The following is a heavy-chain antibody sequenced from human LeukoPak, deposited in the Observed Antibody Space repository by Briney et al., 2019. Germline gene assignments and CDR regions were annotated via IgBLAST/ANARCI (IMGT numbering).Heavy chain of an antibody. D-gene: IGHD3-9*01. CDR2: INHSGRT. CDR1: GGSFSAYY. J-gene: IGHJ5*02. V-gene: IGHV4-34*01. CDR3: ARSPLTGNYGDWFDP. Sequence: SETLSLTCGVSGGSFSAYYWSWIRQPPGKGLELIGEINHSGRTNYNPSLKSRVTISVDTSKNQFPLNLSSVTAADTAVYYCARSPLTGNYGDWFDPWGQRTLVIVSS.